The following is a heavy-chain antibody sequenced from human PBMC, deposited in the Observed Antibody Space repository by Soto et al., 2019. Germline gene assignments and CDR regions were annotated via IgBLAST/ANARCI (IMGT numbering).Heavy chain of an antibody. Sequence: SETLSLTCPVSGGSISSSGYYWGWIRQAPGKGLEWIGYICYSGSTYHNPSLKSRTSMSVDTSKKQFSLKLTSVTAADTAVYYCAREGSGLFDYWGQGRLVTVSS. J-gene: IGHJ4*02. D-gene: IGHD5-12*01. V-gene: IGHV4-30-4*08. CDR2: ICYSGST. CDR1: GGSISSSGYY. CDR3: AREGSGLFDY.